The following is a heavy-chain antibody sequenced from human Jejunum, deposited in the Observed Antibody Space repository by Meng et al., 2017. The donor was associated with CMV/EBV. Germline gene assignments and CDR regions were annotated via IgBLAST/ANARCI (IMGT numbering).Heavy chain of an antibody. V-gene: IGHV1-46*01. CDR3: ARAVDISAQHEITRYSHFDH. CDR2: NRTSGIRT. D-gene: IGHD2-15*01. Sequence: QGVRLDPRQRLEWGEVNRTSGIRTTNARKFKGRVNVTRETSTSTVYLDLSSLPSEDTALYYCARAVDISAQHEITRYSHFDHWGQGTLVTVSS. J-gene: IGHJ4*02.